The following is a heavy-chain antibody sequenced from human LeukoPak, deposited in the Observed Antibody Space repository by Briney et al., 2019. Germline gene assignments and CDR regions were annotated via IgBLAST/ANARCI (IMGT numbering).Heavy chain of an antibody. V-gene: IGHV4-34*01. CDR2: INDSGRA. CDR3: ARRWNYGRNYYIDV. J-gene: IGHJ6*03. Sequence: PSETLSLTCAVYGGSFSNYYCSWIRQPPGKWLEWLAEINDSGRANYNPSLMSRVTVSVDTSKNQFSLRLTSVTATDTAVYYCARRWNYGRNYYIDVWGRGATVSVSS. CDR1: GGSFSNYY. D-gene: IGHD1-7*01.